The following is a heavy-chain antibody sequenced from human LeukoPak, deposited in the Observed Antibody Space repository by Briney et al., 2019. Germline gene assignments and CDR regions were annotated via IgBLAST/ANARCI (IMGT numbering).Heavy chain of an antibody. CDR2: ISAYNGNT. Sequence: ASVKLSCKASGYTFTSYGISWVREAPGQGLEWMGWISAYNGNTNYAQKLQGRVTMTTDTSTSTAYMELSRLRSDDTAVYYCAREQIKWFDPWGQGTLVTVSS. CDR3: AREQIKWFDP. CDR1: GYTFTSYG. J-gene: IGHJ5*02. D-gene: IGHD3-16*02. V-gene: IGHV1-18*01.